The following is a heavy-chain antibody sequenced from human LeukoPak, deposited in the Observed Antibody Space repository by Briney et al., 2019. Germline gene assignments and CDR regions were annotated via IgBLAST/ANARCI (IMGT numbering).Heavy chain of an antibody. CDR1: GFTFSSYW. CDR3: AREPDCSSTSCYPGWFDP. Sequence: GGSPRLSCAASGFTFSSYWMSWVRQAPGKGLEWVANIKQDGSEKYYVDSVKGRFTISRDNAKNSLYLQMNSLRAEDTAVYYCAREPDCSSTSCYPGWFDPWGQGTLVTVSS. D-gene: IGHD2-2*01. CDR2: IKQDGSEK. V-gene: IGHV3-7*01. J-gene: IGHJ5*02.